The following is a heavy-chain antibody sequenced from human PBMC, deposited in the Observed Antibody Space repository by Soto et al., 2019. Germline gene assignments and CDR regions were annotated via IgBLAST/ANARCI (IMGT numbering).Heavy chain of an antibody. D-gene: IGHD5-12*01. CDR1: GGSFSGYY. CDR2: INHSGST. J-gene: IGHJ6*02. Sequence: SETLSLTCAVYGGSFSGYYWSWIRQPPGKGLEWIGEINHSGSTNYNPSLKSRVTISVDTSKNQFSLKLSSVTAADTAVYYCARGQKVARIYYYYGMDVWGQGTTVTVSS. CDR3: ARGQKVARIYYYYGMDV. V-gene: IGHV4-34*01.